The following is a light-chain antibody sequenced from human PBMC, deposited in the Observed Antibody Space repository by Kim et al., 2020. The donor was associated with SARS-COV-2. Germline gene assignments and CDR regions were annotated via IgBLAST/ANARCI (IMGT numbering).Light chain of an antibody. Sequence: STSVGDRVTITCRASQNINNWLAWYQQRPGKAPKLLIYAASSLEGGVPSRFTGSKSGTEFTLTISSLQPDDFATYFCQQYSNYPYTFGQGTKLEI. J-gene: IGKJ2*01. V-gene: IGKV1-5*01. CDR2: AAS. CDR1: QNINNW. CDR3: QQYSNYPYT.